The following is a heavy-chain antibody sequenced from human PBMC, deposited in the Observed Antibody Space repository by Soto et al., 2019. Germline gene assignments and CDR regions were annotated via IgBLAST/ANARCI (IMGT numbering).Heavy chain of an antibody. CDR1: GGSISSYY. V-gene: IGHV4-4*07. J-gene: IGHJ6*02. CDR3: AGTWKWLRTAWDYYYYGLDV. CDR2: IYTSGST. Sequence: QVQLQESGPGLVKPSETLSLTCTVSGGSISSYYWSWIRQPAGKGLEWIGRIYTSGSTNYNPSLKRRVTLSVGTSKNQFSLKLSSVTAADTAVYYCAGTWKWLRTAWDYYYYGLDVWGQGTTVTVSS. D-gene: IGHD5-12*01.